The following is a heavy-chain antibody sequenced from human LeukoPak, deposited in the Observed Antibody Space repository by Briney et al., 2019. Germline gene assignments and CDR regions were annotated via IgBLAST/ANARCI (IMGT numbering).Heavy chain of an antibody. CDR1: GGSISSSSYY. CDR2: IYYSGST. D-gene: IGHD6-13*01. Sequence: SETLSLTCTVSGGSISSSSYYWGWIRQPPGKGLEWIGSIYYSGSTYYNPSLKSRVTISVDTSKNQFSLKLSSVTAADTAVYYCARLRPAAGSGPSDYWGQGTLVTVSS. J-gene: IGHJ4*02. V-gene: IGHV4-39*01. CDR3: ARLRPAAGSGPSDY.